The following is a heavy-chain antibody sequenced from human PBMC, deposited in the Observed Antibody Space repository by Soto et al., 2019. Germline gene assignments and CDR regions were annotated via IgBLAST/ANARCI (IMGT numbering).Heavy chain of an antibody. D-gene: IGHD1-26*01. Sequence: EVQLVESGGGLVQPGGSLRLSCAASGFTFSDYWMSWVRQARGKGLEWVANIKVDGSEKNYVDSVKGRFTISRDNAKNAVYLKMDSLRAEDTAVYYCASATVRGQGTLVTVSS. CDR3: ASATV. CDR1: GFTFSDYW. V-gene: IGHV3-7*05. CDR2: IKVDGSEK. J-gene: IGHJ1*01.